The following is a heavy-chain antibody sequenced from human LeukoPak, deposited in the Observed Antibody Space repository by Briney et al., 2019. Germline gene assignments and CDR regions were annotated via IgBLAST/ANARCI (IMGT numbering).Heavy chain of an antibody. D-gene: IGHD2-21*02. CDR3: ARDEEYCGGDCYSGY. V-gene: IGHV1-69*04. CDR1: GYTFTSYG. CDR2: IIPILGIA. Sequence: ASVKVSCKASGYTFTSYGISWVRQAPGQGLEWMGRIIPILGIANYAQKFQGRVTITADKSTSTAYMELSSLRSEDTAVYYCARDEEYCGGDCYSGYWGQGTLVTVSS. J-gene: IGHJ4*02.